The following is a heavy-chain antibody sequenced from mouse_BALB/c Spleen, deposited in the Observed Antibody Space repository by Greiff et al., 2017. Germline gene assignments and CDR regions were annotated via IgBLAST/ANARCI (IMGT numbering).Heavy chain of an antibody. CDR2: INPSNGGT. Sequence: QVQLKESGAELVKPGASVKLSCKASGYTFTSYYMYWVKQRPGQGLEWIGEINPSNGGTNFNEKFKSKATLTVDKSSSTAYMQLSSLTSEDSAVYYCTRSGGYPWFAYWGQGTLVTVSA. CDR1: GYTFTSYY. CDR3: TRSGGYPWFAY. V-gene: IGHV1S81*02. J-gene: IGHJ3*01. D-gene: IGHD2-2*01.